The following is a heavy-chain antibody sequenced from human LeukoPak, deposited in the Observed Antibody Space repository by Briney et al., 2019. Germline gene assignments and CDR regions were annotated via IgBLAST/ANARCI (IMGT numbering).Heavy chain of an antibody. Sequence: ASVTVSCKASGYTFTSYDINWVRQATGQGLEWMGWMNPNSGNTGYAQKFQGRVTMTRNTSISTAYMELSSLRSEDTAVYYCARANEYYYGMDVWGQGTTVTVSS. CDR2: MNPNSGNT. J-gene: IGHJ6*02. CDR1: GYTFTSYD. V-gene: IGHV1-8*01. CDR3: ARANEYYYGMDV.